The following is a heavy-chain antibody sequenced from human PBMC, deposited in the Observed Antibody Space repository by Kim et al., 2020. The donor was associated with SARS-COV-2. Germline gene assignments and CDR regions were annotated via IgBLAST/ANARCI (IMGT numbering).Heavy chain of an antibody. J-gene: IGHJ4*02. CDR3: ARGGILSSLRN. D-gene: IGHD6-13*01. CDR2: IIHSGST. CDR1: GGAFSGYY. V-gene: IGHV4-34*01. Sequence: SETLSLTCAVYGGAFSGYYWSWIRQPPGKGLEWIGEIIHSGSTNYNPSLRSRVTISVDTSKKQFSLKLTSVTAADTAVYYCARGGILSSLRNWGQGTLVAVSP.